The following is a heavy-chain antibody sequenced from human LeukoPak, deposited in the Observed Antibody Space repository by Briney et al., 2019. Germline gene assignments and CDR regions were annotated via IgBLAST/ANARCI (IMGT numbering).Heavy chain of an antibody. CDR3: ARAHRLGEYYFDY. CDR2: ISSSSSYI. CDR1: GFTFRSYS. D-gene: IGHD3-10*01. Sequence: GGSLRLSCAASGFTFRSYSMNWVRQAPGEGLEWVSSISSSSSYIYYADSVKGRFTISRDNAKNSLYLQMNSLRAEDTAVYYCARAHRLGEYYFDYWGQGTLVTVSS. J-gene: IGHJ4*02. V-gene: IGHV3-21*01.